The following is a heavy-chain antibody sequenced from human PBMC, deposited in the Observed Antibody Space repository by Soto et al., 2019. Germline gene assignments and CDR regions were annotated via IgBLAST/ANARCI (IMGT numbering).Heavy chain of an antibody. Sequence: GGSLRLSCATSGFTFSSYAMSWVRQAPGKGLEWVSAISGSGGSTYYADSVKGQFTISRDNSKNTLYLQMNSLRAEDTAVYYCAKTSGYRSRHYFDYWGQGTLVTVSS. CDR2: ISGSGGST. CDR3: AKTSGYRSRHYFDY. V-gene: IGHV3-23*01. J-gene: IGHJ4*02. CDR1: GFTFSSYA. D-gene: IGHD6-13*01.